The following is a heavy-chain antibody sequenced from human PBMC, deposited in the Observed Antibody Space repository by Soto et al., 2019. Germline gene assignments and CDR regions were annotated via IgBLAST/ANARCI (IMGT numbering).Heavy chain of an antibody. CDR1: GYTFTSYD. D-gene: IGHD3-3*01. V-gene: IGHV1-8*01. CDR2: MNPNSGNT. CDR3: ARGRYYDFWSGYFGEGWFDP. Sequence: QVQLVQSGAEVKKPGASVKVSCKASGYTFTSYDINWVRQATGQGLEWMGWMNPNSGNTGYAQKFQGRVTMTRHTAISTAYMELSSLRSEDTAVYYCARGRYYDFWSGYFGEGWFDPWGQGTLVTVSS. J-gene: IGHJ5*02.